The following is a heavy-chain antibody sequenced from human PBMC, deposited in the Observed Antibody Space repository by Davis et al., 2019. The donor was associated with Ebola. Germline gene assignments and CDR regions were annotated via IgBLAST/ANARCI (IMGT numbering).Heavy chain of an antibody. Sequence: GESLKISCEASGFSFSTYAMTWVRQAPAKGLEWVSAISGSGGSIYYADSVKGRFTVSRDNSENMLYLQMSTLRAEDTAVYYCARHVDGDFWYFDLWGRGTRVTVSS. CDR3: ARHVDGDFWYFDL. CDR2: ISGSGGSI. J-gene: IGHJ2*01. CDR1: GFSFSTYA. V-gene: IGHV3-23*01. D-gene: IGHD4-17*01.